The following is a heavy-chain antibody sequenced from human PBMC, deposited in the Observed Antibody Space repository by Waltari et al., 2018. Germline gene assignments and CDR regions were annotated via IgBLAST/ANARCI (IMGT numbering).Heavy chain of an antibody. CDR2: ISGSGGST. Sequence: EVQLLESGGGLVQPGGSLRLSCAASAFTFSSYAMSWVRQAPGKGLEGVSAISGSGGSTYYADSVKGRFTISRDNSKNTLYLQMNSLRAEDTAVFYCAKQVSSTAARGGYYFDYWGQGTLVTVSS. D-gene: IGHD6-6*01. J-gene: IGHJ4*02. V-gene: IGHV3-23*01. CDR1: AFTFSSYA. CDR3: AKQVSSTAARGGYYFDY.